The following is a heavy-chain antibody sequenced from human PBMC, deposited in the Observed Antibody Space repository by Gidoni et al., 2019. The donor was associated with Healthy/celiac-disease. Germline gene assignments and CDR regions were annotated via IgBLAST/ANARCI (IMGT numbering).Heavy chain of an antibody. CDR1: GFTVSSNY. CDR3: ARNTAMGYGDNYFDY. D-gene: IGHD5-18*01. J-gene: IGHJ4*02. V-gene: IGHV3-66*01. Sequence: EVQLVESGGGWVRPGGSLRLSCADSGFTVSSNYMSWVRQAPGKGLEWVSVIYSSCSTYYADSVKGRFTISRDNSKNTLYLQMHSLRAEDTAVYYCARNTAMGYGDNYFDYWGQGTLVTVSS. CDR2: IYSSCST.